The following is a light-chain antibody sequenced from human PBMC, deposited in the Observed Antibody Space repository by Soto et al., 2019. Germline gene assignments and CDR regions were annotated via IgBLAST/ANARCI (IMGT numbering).Light chain of an antibody. Sequence: QPVLTQPPSVSGAPGQRVTISCTGSSSSIGAGYDVHWYQHLPGRAPKLLIYGNNNRPSGVPDRFSGSKSGTSASLAITGLQAEDEADYYCQSYDNDLSVVFGGGTKLTVL. CDR3: QSYDNDLSVV. V-gene: IGLV1-40*01. CDR2: GNN. J-gene: IGLJ2*01. CDR1: SSSIGAGYD.